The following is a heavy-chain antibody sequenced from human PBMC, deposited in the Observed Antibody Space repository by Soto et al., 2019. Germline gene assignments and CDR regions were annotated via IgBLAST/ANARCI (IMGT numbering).Heavy chain of an antibody. V-gene: IGHV1-18*01. CDR2: ISGYNGNT. Sequence: QVQLVQSGAEVKKPGASVKVSCKASGYTFTSSGISWVRQAPGQGLEWMGWISGYNGNTNYAQKFQGRVTMTSDTSTSTAYMELRSLRSIDTAVYFCARAASSAVSLFDSWGQGTLVTVSS. CDR3: ARAASSAVSLFDS. D-gene: IGHD4-17*01. CDR1: GYTFTSSG. J-gene: IGHJ4*02.